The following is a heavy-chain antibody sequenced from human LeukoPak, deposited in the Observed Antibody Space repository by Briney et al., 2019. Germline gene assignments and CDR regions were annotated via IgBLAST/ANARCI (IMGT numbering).Heavy chain of an antibody. D-gene: IGHD2-8*02. Sequence: GGSLTLSCAASRLSFSSYGMSWFRQAPGKGLEWVATINNRADETHYADSVVGRFSIFRDNSRSTLALHMSNLRVEDTAVYYCEGEPSEYGWQRVWYRDFWGQGSQVTVSS. J-gene: IGHJ4*02. CDR3: EGEPSEYGWQRVWYRDF. CDR1: RLSFSSYG. CDR2: INNRADET. V-gene: IGHV3-23*01.